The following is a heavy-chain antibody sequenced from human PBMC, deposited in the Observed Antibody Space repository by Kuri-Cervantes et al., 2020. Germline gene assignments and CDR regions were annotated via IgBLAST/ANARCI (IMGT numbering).Heavy chain of an antibody. J-gene: IGHJ3*02. D-gene: IGHD1-26*01. CDR2: ISAYNGNT. CDR1: GYTFTSYG. CDR3: ATERGSGSFRSTYAFDI. Sequence: ASVKVSCKASGYTFTSYGISWVRQAPGQGLEWMGWISAYNGNTNYAQKLQGRVTMTEDTSTDTAYMELSSLRSEDTAVYYCATERGSGSFRSTYAFDIWGQGTMVTVSS. V-gene: IGHV1-18*01.